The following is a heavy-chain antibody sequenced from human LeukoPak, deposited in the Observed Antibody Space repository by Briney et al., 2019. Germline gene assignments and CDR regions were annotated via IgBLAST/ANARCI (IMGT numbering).Heavy chain of an antibody. CDR3: ARGGYYGSGNDFRFDP. CDR1: GGSISSATYY. D-gene: IGHD3-10*01. Sequence: PSETLSLTCTVSGGSISSATYYWSWIRQPAGKGLEWIGRIYNSGSTNYNPSLKSRVTISVDTSKNQFSLKLSSVTAADTAVYYCARGGYYGSGNDFRFDPWGQGTLVTVSS. V-gene: IGHV4-61*10. CDR2: IYNSGST. J-gene: IGHJ5*02.